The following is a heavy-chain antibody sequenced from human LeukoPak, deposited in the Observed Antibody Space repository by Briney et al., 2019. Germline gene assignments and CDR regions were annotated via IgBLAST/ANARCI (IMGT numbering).Heavy chain of an antibody. CDR2: ISWSSGSI. V-gene: IGHV3-9*01. J-gene: IGHJ4*02. D-gene: IGHD1-26*01. CDR3: GRSGSFYVGPDY. CDR1: GFTFDDYA. Sequence: SLRLSGAASGFTFDDYAMHWVRQAPGKSLEWVSGISWSSGSIGYADSVKGRFTISRDNAKNSLYLQMHILRAEDTAFYYCGRSGSFYVGPDYWGQGTLVTVSS.